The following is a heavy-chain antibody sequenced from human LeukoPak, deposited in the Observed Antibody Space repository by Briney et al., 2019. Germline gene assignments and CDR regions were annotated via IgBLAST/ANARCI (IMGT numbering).Heavy chain of an antibody. Sequence: SETLSLTCAVYGGSFSGYYWSWIRQPPGKGLEWIGEINHSGSTNYNPSLKSRVTISVDTSKNQFSLKLSSVTAADTAVYYCARTVAVAGLNAFDIWGQGTMVTVSS. CDR2: INHSGST. V-gene: IGHV4-34*01. CDR1: GGSFSGYY. D-gene: IGHD6-19*01. J-gene: IGHJ3*02. CDR3: ARTVAVAGLNAFDI.